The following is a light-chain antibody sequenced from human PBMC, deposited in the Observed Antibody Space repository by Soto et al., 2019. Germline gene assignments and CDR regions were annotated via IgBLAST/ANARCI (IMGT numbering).Light chain of an antibody. CDR2: EVS. CDR3: SSYASDTTVV. Sequence: QSALTQPASVSGSPGQSITISCTVTSGDVGGYNYVSWYQQHPGKAPKLMIYEVSNRPSGVSDRFSGSKSGNTASLTISGLQAEDEADYYCSSYASDTTVVFGGGTKLTVL. V-gene: IGLV2-14*01. CDR1: SGDVGGYNY. J-gene: IGLJ2*01.